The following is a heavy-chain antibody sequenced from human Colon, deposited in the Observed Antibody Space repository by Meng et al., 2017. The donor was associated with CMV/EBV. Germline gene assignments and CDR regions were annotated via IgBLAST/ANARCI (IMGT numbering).Heavy chain of an antibody. J-gene: IGHJ4*02. CDR2: VFFSGSI. Sequence: SETLSLTCNVSRGSISSYYWSWVRQPPGKGLEWIGYVFFSGSINYNPSLKSRVTISVDTYRNKFSLRLTSVSAADTAVYYCAGQRKENCSGTGCPLDFWGQGTLVTVSS. D-gene: IGHD2-2*01. CDR1: RGSISSYY. V-gene: IGHV4-59*01. CDR3: AGQRKENCSGTGCPLDF.